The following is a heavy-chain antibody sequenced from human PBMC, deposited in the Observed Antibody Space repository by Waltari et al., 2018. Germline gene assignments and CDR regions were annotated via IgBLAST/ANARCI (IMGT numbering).Heavy chain of an antibody. V-gene: IGHV2-5*01. CDR3: VRTLPPWPSATPFDY. D-gene: IGHD6-25*01. Sequence: QITLKEFGPTLVKPTQTLTLTCTFPGFSLRAIGVGVGLILQPPGKALEWLAHIYWNDENRYNPFLKSRLTITKDTSKNQVVLTMTNMDPVDTATYYCVRTLPPWPSATPFDYWGQGTLVTVSS. J-gene: IGHJ4*02. CDR1: GFSLRAIGVG. CDR2: IYWNDEN.